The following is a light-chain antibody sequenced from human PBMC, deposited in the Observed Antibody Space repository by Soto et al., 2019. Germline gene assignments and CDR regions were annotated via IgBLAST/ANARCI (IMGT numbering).Light chain of an antibody. CDR2: TAS. V-gene: IGKV1-6*01. J-gene: IGKJ1*01. CDR3: LQDYNYPWT. CDR1: QGIRND. Sequence: AIQMNQSRSSLSASVGDGVTITCRASQGIRNDLGWYQQKPGKAPKLLIYTASSLQSGVPSRFSGSGSGTDFTLTISSLQPEDFATYYCLQDYNYPWTFGQGTKVDIK.